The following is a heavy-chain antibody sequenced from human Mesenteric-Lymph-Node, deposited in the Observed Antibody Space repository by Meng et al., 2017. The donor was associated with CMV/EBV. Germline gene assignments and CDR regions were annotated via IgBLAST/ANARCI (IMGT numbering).Heavy chain of an antibody. CDR1: GFTFSSYG. J-gene: IGHJ4*02. Sequence: GESLKISCAASGFTFSSYGMHWVRQAPGKGLEWVAFIRYDGSNTYYADSVKGRFTISRDNAKNSLYLQMNSLRAEDTAVYYCARVVPAAKFFDYWGQGTLVTVSS. V-gene: IGHV3-30*02. CDR3: ARVVPAAKFFDY. D-gene: IGHD2-2*01. CDR2: IRYDGSNT.